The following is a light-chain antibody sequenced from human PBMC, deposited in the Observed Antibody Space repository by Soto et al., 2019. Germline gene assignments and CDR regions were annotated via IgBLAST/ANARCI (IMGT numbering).Light chain of an antibody. V-gene: IGKV1-5*01. J-gene: IGKJ5*01. CDR2: DAS. CDR1: QSISRW. Sequence: DIQMTQSPSTLSACVGDTVTLTCRASQSISRWLAWYQQKPGKAPKILISDASILENGVPSRFSGTGSGTEFTLTISNLQPDDFATYFCQQYNSFSLITFGQGTRLEIK. CDR3: QQYNSFSLIT.